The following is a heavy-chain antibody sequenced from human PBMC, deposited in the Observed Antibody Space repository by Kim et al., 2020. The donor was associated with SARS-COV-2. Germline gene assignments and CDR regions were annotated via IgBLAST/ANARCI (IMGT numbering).Heavy chain of an antibody. D-gene: IGHD6-13*01. CDR1: GFTFDDYT. CDR3: NLAAAGTGNAFDI. CDR2: ISWDGGST. V-gene: IGHV3-43*01. Sequence: GGSLRLSCAASGFTFDDYTMHWVRQAPGKGLEWVSLISWDGGSTYYADSVKGRFTISRDNSKNSLYLQMNSLRTEDTALYYCNLAAAGTGNAFDIWGQGTMVTVSS. J-gene: IGHJ3*02.